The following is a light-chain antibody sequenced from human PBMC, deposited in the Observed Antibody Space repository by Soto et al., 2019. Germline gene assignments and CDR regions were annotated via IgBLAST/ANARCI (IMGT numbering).Light chain of an antibody. J-gene: IGKJ2*03. V-gene: IGKV3-20*01. CDR3: QQYGGSPLYS. CDR2: GIS. Sequence: ESVLTQSPGTLSLSPGERATLSCRASQSVTNRYFAWYQQRPGQAPRLLIYGISNRATGIPDRFSGSGSGTDFTLTISRLEPEDFVVYYCQQYGGSPLYSFGQGTKVEI. CDR1: QSVTNRY.